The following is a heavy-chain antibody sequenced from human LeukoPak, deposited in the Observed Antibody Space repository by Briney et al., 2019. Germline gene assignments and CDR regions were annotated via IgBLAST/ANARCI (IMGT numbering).Heavy chain of an antibody. Sequence: SVKVSCKASGGTFSSYATSWVRQAPGQGLEWMGRIIPILGIANYAQKFQGRVTITADKSTSTAYMELSSLRSEDTAVYYCARPYYDSSGYAFDIWGQGTMVTVSS. J-gene: IGHJ3*02. CDR3: ARPYYDSSGYAFDI. D-gene: IGHD3-22*01. CDR1: GGTFSSYA. V-gene: IGHV1-69*04. CDR2: IIPILGIA.